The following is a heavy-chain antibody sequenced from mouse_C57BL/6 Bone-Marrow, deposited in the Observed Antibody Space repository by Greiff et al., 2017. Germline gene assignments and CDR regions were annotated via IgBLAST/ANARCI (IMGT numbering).Heavy chain of an antibody. J-gene: IGHJ4*01. Sequence: QVQLQQSGAELMKPGASVKLSCKATGYTFTGYWIEWVKQRPGHGLEWIGEILPGSGSTNYNEKFKGKATFTVDTSSNTAYMQLSSLTTEDSAIYYCASPLGNDYAMDYWGQGASVTVSS. CDR2: ILPGSGST. CDR3: ASPLGNDYAMDY. D-gene: IGHD2-1*01. CDR1: GYTFTGYW. V-gene: IGHV1-9*01.